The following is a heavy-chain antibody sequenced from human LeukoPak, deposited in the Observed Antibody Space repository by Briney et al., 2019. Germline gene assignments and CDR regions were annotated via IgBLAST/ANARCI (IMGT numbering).Heavy chain of an antibody. CDR1: GYTLTELS. D-gene: IGHD3-10*01. J-gene: IGHJ4*02. Sequence: ASVKVSCKVSGYTLTELSMHWVRQAPGKGLEWMGWISAYNGNTNYAQKLQGRVTMTTDTSTSTAYMELRSLRSDDTAVYYCARHLWFGELYPFDYWGQGTLVTVSS. CDR2: ISAYNGNT. CDR3: ARHLWFGELYPFDY. V-gene: IGHV1-18*01.